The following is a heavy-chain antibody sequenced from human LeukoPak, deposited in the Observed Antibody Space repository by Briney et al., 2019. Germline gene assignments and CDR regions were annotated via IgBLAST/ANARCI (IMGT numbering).Heavy chain of an antibody. Sequence: SVKVSCKASGGTYSSYAISWVRQAPGQGLEWMGRIIPILGIANYAQKFQGRVTITADKSTSTAYMELSSLRSEDTAVYYCARDYVAVAGEFDYWGQGTLVTVSS. V-gene: IGHV1-69*10. CDR1: GGTYSSYA. CDR3: ARDYVAVAGEFDY. J-gene: IGHJ4*02. CDR2: IIPILGIA. D-gene: IGHD6-19*01.